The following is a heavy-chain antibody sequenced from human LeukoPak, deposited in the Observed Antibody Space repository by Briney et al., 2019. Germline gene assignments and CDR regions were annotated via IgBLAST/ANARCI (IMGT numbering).Heavy chain of an antibody. CDR3: ARFPGYSSGGNDY. D-gene: IGHD6-19*01. V-gene: IGHV3-48*03. CDR2: IGNSGSTI. Sequence: GGSLRLSCEASGFTFSSYEMNWVRQAPGKGLEWVSYIGNSGSTIYYADSVKGRFTISKDNAKNSLYLQMNSLRAEDTAVYYCARFPGYSSGGNDYWGQGTLVTVSS. J-gene: IGHJ4*02. CDR1: GFTFSSYE.